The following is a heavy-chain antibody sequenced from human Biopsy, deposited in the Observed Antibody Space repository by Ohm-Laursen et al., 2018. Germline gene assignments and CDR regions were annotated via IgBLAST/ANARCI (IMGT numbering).Heavy chain of an antibody. CDR2: ISHTGYT. D-gene: IGHD4-23*01. Sequence: TLSLTCTVSGGSFTGHYWTWNRQPPGQGLEWIGHISHTGYTSYKSSLKSRVTISLDTSRKHFSLRLTSLAAADTAVYYCARGSNEYGGLYFPHWGQGTLVTVSS. V-gene: IGHV4-59*11. CDR3: ARGSNEYGGLYFPH. J-gene: IGHJ1*01. CDR1: GGSFTGHY.